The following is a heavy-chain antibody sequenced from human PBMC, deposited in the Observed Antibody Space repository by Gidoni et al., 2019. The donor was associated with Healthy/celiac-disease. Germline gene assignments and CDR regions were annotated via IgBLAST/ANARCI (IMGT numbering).Heavy chain of an antibody. CDR3: RVSRSSLEP. J-gene: IGHJ5*02. Sequence: EVQLVESGGGLVQPGGSLRPSCAASGFTFVSYWMIWVRQAPGKGLDWVANIKQDGSDKYYVDAVKCRFTISRDNAKNSLYLQMNSLIAEDTAVYYCRVSRSSLEPCGQGTLVTVSS. CDR2: IKQDGSDK. D-gene: IGHD6-13*01. V-gene: IGHV3-7*01. CDR1: GFTFVSYW.